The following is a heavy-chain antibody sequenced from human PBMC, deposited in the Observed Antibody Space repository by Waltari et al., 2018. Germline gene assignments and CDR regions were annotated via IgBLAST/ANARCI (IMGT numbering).Heavy chain of an antibody. J-gene: IGHJ5*02. CDR2: IYYSGST. D-gene: IGHD4-17*01. Sequence: QVQLQESGPGLVKPSETLSLTCTVSGGSISSHYWSWIRQPPGKGLEWIGYIYYSGSTNYNPALKSRVTISVDTSKNPFSLKLSSVTAADTAVYYCARGGPTVTTSGWFDPWGQGTLVTVSS. CDR1: GGSISSHY. V-gene: IGHV4-59*11. CDR3: ARGGPTVTTSGWFDP.